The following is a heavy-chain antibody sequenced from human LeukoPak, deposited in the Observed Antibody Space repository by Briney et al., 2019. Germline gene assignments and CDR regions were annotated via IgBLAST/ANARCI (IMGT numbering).Heavy chain of an antibody. Sequence: GGSLRLSCAASGFTVSSNYMSWVRQAPGKGLEWVSVIYSGGSTYYADSVKGRFTISRDNSKNTLYLQMNSLRAEDTAVYYCVWDSSGWYDCYYGMDVWGQGTTVTVSS. CDR2: IYSGGST. CDR1: GFTVSSNY. V-gene: IGHV3-53*01. J-gene: IGHJ6*02. D-gene: IGHD6-19*01. CDR3: VWDSSGWYDCYYGMDV.